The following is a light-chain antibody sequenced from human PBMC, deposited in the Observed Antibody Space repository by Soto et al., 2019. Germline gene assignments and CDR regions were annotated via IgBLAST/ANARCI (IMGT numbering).Light chain of an antibody. Sequence: QSVVAQPPPGSGSPGQSITISCPGTSSDIGAYNFVSWYQQHPGKAPKLMLYDVNIRPSGASNRFSGSKSGNTASLTISGLQAEDEADYYCTSWTTSTTMIFGGGTKVTVL. V-gene: IGLV2-14*03. CDR2: DVN. J-gene: IGLJ2*01. CDR1: SSDIGAYNF. CDR3: TSWTTSTTMI.